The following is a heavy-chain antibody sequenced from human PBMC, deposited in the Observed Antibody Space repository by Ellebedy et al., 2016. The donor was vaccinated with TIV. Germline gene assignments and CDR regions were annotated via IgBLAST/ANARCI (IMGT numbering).Heavy chain of an antibody. Sequence: GESLKISCAASGFTFSSYAMSWVRQAPGKGLEWVSAISVSGGTTYYADSVKGRFTISRDNSKNTLDLQMNSLRAEDTAVYYCPKGQRVVTAPFDYWGQGTLVTVSS. CDR2: ISVSGGTT. V-gene: IGHV3-23*01. D-gene: IGHD2-21*02. CDR3: PKGQRVVTAPFDY. CDR1: GFTFSSYA. J-gene: IGHJ4*02.